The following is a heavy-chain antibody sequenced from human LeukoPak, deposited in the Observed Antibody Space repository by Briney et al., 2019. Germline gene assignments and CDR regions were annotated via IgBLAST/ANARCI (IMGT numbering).Heavy chain of an antibody. CDR3: ARGEWDLRD. V-gene: IGHV3-11*04. CDR1: GFTFSDYY. D-gene: IGHD1-26*01. Sequence: GGSLRLSCAASGFTFSDYYMTWIRQAPGKGLEWVSYITDSGTAIHHADSVKGRFTISRDNAKNSLFLQMNSLRAEDTAVYYCARGEWDLRDWGQGTLVTVSS. J-gene: IGHJ4*02. CDR2: ITDSGTAI.